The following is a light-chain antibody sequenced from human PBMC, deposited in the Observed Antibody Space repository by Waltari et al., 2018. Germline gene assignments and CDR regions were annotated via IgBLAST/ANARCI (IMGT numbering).Light chain of an antibody. CDR1: QDISNY. CDR2: DAS. V-gene: IGKV1-33*01. J-gene: IGKJ5*01. Sequence: DIPMTQSPSSLSASVGDRVTITCQASQDISNYLNWYQQKPGKAPKPLIYDASNVETGVPSRFSGSGSGTDFTFTISSLQPEDIATYYCQQYDNLPTFGQGTRLEIK. CDR3: QQYDNLPT.